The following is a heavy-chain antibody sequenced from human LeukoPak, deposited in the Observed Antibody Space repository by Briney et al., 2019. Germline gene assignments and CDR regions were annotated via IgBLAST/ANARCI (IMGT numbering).Heavy chain of an antibody. CDR3: ARGDSSTFDY. J-gene: IGHJ4*02. CDR2: IYYSGST. CDR1: GGSISSYY. Sequence: SEALSLTCTVSGGSISSYYWSWIRQPPGKGLEWIGYIYYSGSTNYNPSLKSRVTISVDTPKNQFSLKLSSVTAADTAVYYCARGDSSTFDYWGQGTLVTVSS. D-gene: IGHD3-22*01. V-gene: IGHV4-59*01.